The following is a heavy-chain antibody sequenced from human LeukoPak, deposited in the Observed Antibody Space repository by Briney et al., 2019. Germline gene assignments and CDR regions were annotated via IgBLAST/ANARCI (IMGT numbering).Heavy chain of an antibody. CDR3: ARDFRFGTSCVDWFDP. CDR1: GFTFSDYY. CDR2: TSSSGSTI. D-gene: IGHD2-2*01. V-gene: IGHV3-11*01. Sequence: KPGGCLRLSCAASGFTFSDYYMSWIRQAPGKGLEWGSYTSSSGSTIYYADSVKGRFTISRDNAKNSLYLQMNSLRAEDTAVYYCARDFRFGTSCVDWFDPWGQGTLVTVSS. J-gene: IGHJ5*02.